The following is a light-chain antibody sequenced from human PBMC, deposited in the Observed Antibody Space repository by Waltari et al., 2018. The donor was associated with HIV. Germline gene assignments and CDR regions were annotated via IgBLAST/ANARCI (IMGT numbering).Light chain of an antibody. CDR3: RAYTGSSTLV. J-gene: IGLJ2*01. CDR1: SSDVGGYNY. Sequence: QSALTQPASVSGSPGQSITLSCTGTSSDVGGYNYVSWYQQHPGTAPKRMIYEVSKRPSVVSNRFSSSKSGNTASLTITGLQAEDEADYYCRAYTGSSTLVFGGGTKRTVL. V-gene: IGLV2-14*01. CDR2: EVS.